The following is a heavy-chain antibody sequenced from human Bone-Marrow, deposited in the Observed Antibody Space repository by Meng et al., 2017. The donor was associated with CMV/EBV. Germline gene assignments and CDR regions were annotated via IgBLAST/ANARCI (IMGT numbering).Heavy chain of an antibody. CDR1: GFTFDDYT. J-gene: IGHJ3*02. V-gene: IGHV3-43*01. Sequence: GESLKISCAASGFTFDDYTMHWVRQAPGKGLEWVSLISWDGGSTYYADSVKGRFTISRDNSKNSLYLQMNSLRTEDTALYYCAKDMALHDAFDIWGQGTMVTGSS. CDR3: AKDMALHDAFDI. CDR2: ISWDGGST.